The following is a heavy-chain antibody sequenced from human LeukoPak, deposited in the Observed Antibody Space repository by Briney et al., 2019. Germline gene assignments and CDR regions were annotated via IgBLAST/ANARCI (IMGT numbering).Heavy chain of an antibody. D-gene: IGHD1-26*01. Sequence: SETLSLTCTVSGGSISSSGYYWGWIRQPPGKGLEWIASIYYSGSTYYNPSLKSRVTISVDTSKNQLSLKLSSLAAAATAVYYCERHEYSGSYYGLSWFDPWGQGTLVTVSS. J-gene: IGHJ5*02. CDR3: ERHEYSGSYYGLSWFDP. CDR2: IYYSGST. CDR1: GGSISSSGYY. V-gene: IGHV4-39*01.